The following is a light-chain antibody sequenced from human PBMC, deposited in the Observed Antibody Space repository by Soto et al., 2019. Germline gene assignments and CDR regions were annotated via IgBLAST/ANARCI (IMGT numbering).Light chain of an antibody. Sequence: EILMKQSPATVSVHPRQRSTLSCSPSQRVASNLAWFQQKPGQAPRLLIYDASNRATGIPARFSGSGSGTDFTLTISSLEPEDFAVYYCQQRSNWPPLTFGGGTKVDIK. J-gene: IGKJ4*01. V-gene: IGKV3-11*01. CDR2: DAS. CDR3: QQRSNWPPLT. CDR1: QRVASN.